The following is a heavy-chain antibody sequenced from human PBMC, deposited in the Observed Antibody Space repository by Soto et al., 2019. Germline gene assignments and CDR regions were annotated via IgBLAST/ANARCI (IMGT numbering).Heavy chain of an antibody. D-gene: IGHD5-18*01. CDR2: IYWNDDK. V-gene: IGHV2-5*01. Sequence: YGPTLVNPTQTLTLTCIFSGFSFIADEVGVGWIRQPPGKALEWLAIIYWNDDKRYSSSLGSRISITKDTSRNQVVLTMTNLDPVDTATYYCAHRPNWGSNYGRVAFDVWGQGTMVTVSS. CDR3: AHRPNWGSNYGRVAFDV. CDR1: GFSFIADEVG. J-gene: IGHJ3*01.